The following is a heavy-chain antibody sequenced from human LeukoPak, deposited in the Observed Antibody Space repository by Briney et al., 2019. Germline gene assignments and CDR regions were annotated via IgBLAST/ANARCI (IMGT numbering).Heavy chain of an antibody. V-gene: IGHV3-23*01. CDR1: GFTFSSYA. CDR2: ISGSGGST. CDR3: AKVSVSGWYYPNWFDP. J-gene: IGHJ5*02. Sequence: PGGSLRLSCAASGFTFSSYAMSWVRQAPGRGLEWVSAISGSGGSTYYADSVKGRFTISRDNSKNTLYLQMNSLRAEDTAVYYCAKVSVSGWYYPNWFDPWGQGTLVTVSS. D-gene: IGHD6-19*01.